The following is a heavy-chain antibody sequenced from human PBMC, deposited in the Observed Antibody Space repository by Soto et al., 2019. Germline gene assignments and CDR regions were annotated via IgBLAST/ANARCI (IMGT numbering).Heavy chain of an antibody. CDR3: ARRQNWNNLFDT. CDR2: LYYSGST. CDR1: GGCISSYY. V-gene: IGHV4-59*08. Sequence: SEIPSLTCTVSGGCISSYYWSWIRQPPGKGLEWIGYLYYSGSTNYNPSLKSRVTISVDTSKNQFSLRLRSVTAADTAVYYCARRQNWNNLFDTWGQGTLVTVSS. J-gene: IGHJ5*02. D-gene: IGHD1-1*01.